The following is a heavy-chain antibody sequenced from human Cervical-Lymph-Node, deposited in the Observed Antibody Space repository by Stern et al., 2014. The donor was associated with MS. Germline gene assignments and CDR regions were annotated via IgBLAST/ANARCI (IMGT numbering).Heavy chain of an antibody. CDR2: FIPILGSS. CDR3: ARGSHQLYYAFEY. CDR1: GGTFNSYA. Sequence: QVQLVQSGAEVKKPWSSVKVSCKASGGTFNSYAINWVRQAPGQGLEWMGQFIPILGSSKYEQKCQGRVTITADESTTTAYVELNSLRSEDTAIYYCARGSHQLYYAFEYWGQGTLVTVSS. V-gene: IGHV1-69*01. J-gene: IGHJ4*02. D-gene: IGHD2-8*01.